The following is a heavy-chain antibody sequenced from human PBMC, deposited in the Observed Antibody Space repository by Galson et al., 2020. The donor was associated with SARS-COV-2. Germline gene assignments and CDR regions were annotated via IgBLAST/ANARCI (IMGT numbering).Heavy chain of an antibody. J-gene: IGHJ4*02. Sequence: GESLKISCAASGFTFSTYGMSWVRQAPGKGLEWVSIVSGSGGSTHYADSVKGRFIISRDNSNNTLYLQMNSLRVEDTAVYFCAKLPRDGALWWLDCWGQGTLVTVSS. CDR2: VSGSGGST. CDR1: GFTFSTYG. D-gene: IGHD3-16*01. CDR3: AKLPRDGALWWLDC. V-gene: IGHV3-23*01.